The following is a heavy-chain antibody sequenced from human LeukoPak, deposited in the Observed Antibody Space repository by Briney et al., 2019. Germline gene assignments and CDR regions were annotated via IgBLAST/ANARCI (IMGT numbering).Heavy chain of an antibody. D-gene: IGHD3-10*01. CDR2: IYYSGTT. V-gene: IGHV4-59*01. CDR3: ARGGWSAFDI. Sequence: PSETLSLTCTVSGGSISSYYWSRIRQPPGKGLEWIGYIYYSGTTNYNPYLKSRVTISVDTSKNQFSMKLRSVTAADTAVYYCARGGWSAFDIWGQGTMVTVSS. CDR1: GGSISSYY. J-gene: IGHJ3*02.